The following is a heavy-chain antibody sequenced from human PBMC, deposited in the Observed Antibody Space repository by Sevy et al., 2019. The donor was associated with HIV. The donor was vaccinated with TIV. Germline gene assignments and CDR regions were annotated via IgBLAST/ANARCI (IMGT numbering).Heavy chain of an antibody. V-gene: IGHV3-21*01. CDR2: ISSTSSYI. J-gene: IGHJ4*02. D-gene: IGHD2-15*01. Sequence: GGSLRLSCVASGFTFSTYSVNWVRQAPGKGLEWVASISSTSSYIYYADSVKGRFTISRDNAKNSLFLQVNSLRAEDTAVFYCTRHLDCSGGACYSQYYFDYWGQGTPVTVSS. CDR1: GFTFSTYS. CDR3: TRHLDCSGGACYSQYYFDY.